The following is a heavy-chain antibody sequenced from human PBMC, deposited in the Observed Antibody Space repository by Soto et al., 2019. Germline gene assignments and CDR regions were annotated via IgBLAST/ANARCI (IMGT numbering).Heavy chain of an antibody. V-gene: IGHV1-2*02. CDR3: ARDYFDRSGLYGMDL. J-gene: IGHJ6*02. CDR2: INPDTDDT. Sequence: QLLQSGAEVRKPRASVKVPCKASGYTFIDYYMHWVRQAPGQGLEWMGWINPDTDDTHYAQKFQGRLIMTRDTSINTVYMELSRLTSDDTAVYYCARDYFDRSGLYGMDLWGQGTTVTVSS. CDR1: GYTFIDYY. D-gene: IGHD3-22*01.